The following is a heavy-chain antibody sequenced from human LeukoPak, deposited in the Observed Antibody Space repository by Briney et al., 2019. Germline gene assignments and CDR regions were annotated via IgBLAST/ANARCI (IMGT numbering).Heavy chain of an antibody. Sequence: KPSETLSLTCAVYGGSFSGYYWSWIRQPPGKGLEWIGEINHSGSTNYNPSLKSRVTISVDTSKNQFSLKLSSVTAADTAVYYCARQKISYYYDSSGYYPRRGYFDYWGQGTLVTVSS. CDR2: INHSGST. V-gene: IGHV4-34*01. CDR3: ARQKISYYYDSSGYYPRRGYFDY. CDR1: GGSFSGYY. J-gene: IGHJ4*02. D-gene: IGHD3-22*01.